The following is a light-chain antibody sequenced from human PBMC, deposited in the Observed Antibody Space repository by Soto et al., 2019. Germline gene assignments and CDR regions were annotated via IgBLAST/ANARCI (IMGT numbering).Light chain of an antibody. J-gene: IGKJ3*01. V-gene: IGKV3-15*01. Sequence: EVVMTQSPATLSVSPGERATLSCRASQSVRSHLAWYQQKPGQAPRLLIYGASTRATGIPAGFSGSGSGTEFTLTISSLQSEDFAVYYCQQYNDWPPFTFGPGTRWIS. CDR1: QSVRSH. CDR2: GAS. CDR3: QQYNDWPPFT.